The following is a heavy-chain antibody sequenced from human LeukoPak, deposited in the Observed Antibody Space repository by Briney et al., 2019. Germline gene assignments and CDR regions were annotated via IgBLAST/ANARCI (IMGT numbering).Heavy chain of an antibody. J-gene: IGHJ6*03. CDR2: INHSGST. CDR3: ARGRITMVRGGYYYYYYMDV. CDR1: GGSFSGYY. D-gene: IGHD3-10*01. V-gene: IGHV4-34*01. Sequence: SETLSLTCAVYGGSFSGYYWSWIRQPPGKRLEWIGEINHSGSTNYNPSLKSRVTISVDTSKNQFSLKLSSVTAADTAVYYCARGRITMVRGGYYYYYYMDVWGKGTTVTVSS.